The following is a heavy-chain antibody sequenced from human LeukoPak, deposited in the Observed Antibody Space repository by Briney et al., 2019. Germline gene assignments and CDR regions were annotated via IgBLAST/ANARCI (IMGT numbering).Heavy chain of an antibody. CDR1: GYTFTSYY. D-gene: IGHD2-15*01. J-gene: IGHJ6*04. V-gene: IGHV1-46*01. Sequence: ASVKVSCKASGYTFTSYYMHWVRQAPGQGLEWTGIINPSGGSTSYAQKFQGRVTMTRDTSTSTVYMELSSLRSEDTAVYYCAREAPTGYCSGGSCYSVDGMDVWGKGTTVTVSS. CDR3: AREAPTGYCSGGSCYSVDGMDV. CDR2: INPSGGST.